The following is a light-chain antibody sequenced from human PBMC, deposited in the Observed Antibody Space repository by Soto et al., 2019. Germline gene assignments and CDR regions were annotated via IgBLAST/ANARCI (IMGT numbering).Light chain of an antibody. CDR1: QTIDSY. CDR2: AAS. Sequence: IQMTQSPSTLSASVGDTVTITCRASQTIDSYLNWFQQKPGMAPKLLIYAASKLQSGVPSRFRGSGSGTDFTLTIDTLQPDDFASYYCQQTRSGITFGQGTRLEIK. V-gene: IGKV1-39*01. J-gene: IGKJ5*01. CDR3: QQTRSGIT.